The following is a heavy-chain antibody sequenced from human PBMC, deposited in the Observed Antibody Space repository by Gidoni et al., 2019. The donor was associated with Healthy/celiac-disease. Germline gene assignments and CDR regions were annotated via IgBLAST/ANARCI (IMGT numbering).Heavy chain of an antibody. Sequence: QLQLQESGPGLVKPSETLSLTCTVSGGSIRSSSYHWGWIRQPPGKGLEWIGSIYYSGSTYYNPSLKSRVTISVDTSKNQFSLKLSSVTAADTAVYYCARLLYSSSWYGFEDPAEYFQHWGQGTLVTVSS. CDR3: ARLLYSSSWYGFEDPAEYFQH. V-gene: IGHV4-39*01. CDR1: GGSIRSSSYH. D-gene: IGHD6-13*01. CDR2: IYYSGST. J-gene: IGHJ1*01.